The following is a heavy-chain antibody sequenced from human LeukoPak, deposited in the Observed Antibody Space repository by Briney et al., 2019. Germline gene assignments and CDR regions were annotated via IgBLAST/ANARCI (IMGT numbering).Heavy chain of an antibody. CDR2: ISGSGDNT. CDR3: AKSYGDYPNYYYYYYMDV. D-gene: IGHD4-17*01. CDR1: GLTVGFKC. V-gene: IGHV3-23*01. Sequence: GGSLRLSCAASGLTVGFKCMSWVRQAPGKGLEWVSGISGSGDNTYYADSVKGRFTISRDNSKNTLYLQMNSLRAEDTAVYYCAKSYGDYPNYYYYYYMDVWGKGTTVTVSS. J-gene: IGHJ6*03.